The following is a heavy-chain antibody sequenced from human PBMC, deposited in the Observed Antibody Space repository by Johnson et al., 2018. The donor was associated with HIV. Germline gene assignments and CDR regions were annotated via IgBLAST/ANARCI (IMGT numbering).Heavy chain of an antibody. J-gene: IGHJ3*02. D-gene: IGHD1-1*01. CDR3: ARGEGVLGERQGAFDI. CDR1: GFIFKNYG. V-gene: IGHV3-30*03. Sequence: QVQLVESGGGVVPPGRSLRLSCAASGFIFKNYGIHWVRQTPGKGLAWVAFISDDGSGRLYGASVKDRFTISRDNFQNTVSLQINRLRAEATAVYYCARGEGVLGERQGAFDIWGQGTMVTVSS. CDR2: ISDDGSGR.